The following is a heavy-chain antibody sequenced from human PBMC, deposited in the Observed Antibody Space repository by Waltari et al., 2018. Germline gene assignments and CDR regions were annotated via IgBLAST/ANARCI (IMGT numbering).Heavy chain of an antibody. D-gene: IGHD6-25*01. V-gene: IGHV3-74*01. CDR2: INTDGSIT. CDR1: GFTFSNYW. CDR3: VLYSSVFLGDY. Sequence: EVQLVESGGALVQPGGSLRLSCAASGFTFSNYWMHLVRQAPGKGRVSVSQINTDGSITSYADSVKGRFTISRDNAGNMLFLQMNNLRAEDTAVYYCVLYSSVFLGDYWGQGTLLTVSS. J-gene: IGHJ4*02.